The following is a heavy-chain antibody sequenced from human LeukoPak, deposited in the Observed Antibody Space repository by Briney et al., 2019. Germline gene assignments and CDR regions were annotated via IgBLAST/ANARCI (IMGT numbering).Heavy chain of an antibody. J-gene: IGHJ4*02. CDR3: ARVEVGALGVSADY. V-gene: IGHV1-2*02. Sequence: GASVKVSCKASGYTFTGYYMHWVRQAPGQGLEWMGWINPNSGGTNYAQKFQGRVTMTRDTSISTAYMELRSLRSDDTAVYYCARVEVGALGVSADYWGQGTLVTVSS. D-gene: IGHD1-26*01. CDR2: INPNSGGT. CDR1: GYTFTGYY.